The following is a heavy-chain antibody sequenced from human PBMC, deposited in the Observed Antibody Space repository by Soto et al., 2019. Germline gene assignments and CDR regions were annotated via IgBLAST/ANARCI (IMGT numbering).Heavy chain of an antibody. CDR2: VSHDGRNT. CDR1: GFTFSDYA. Sequence: VQLVESGGGVVQPGRSLRLSCAASGFTFSDYAMHWVRQAPGKGLEWVAVVSHDGRNTHYADSLKGRFTSSRDSSKNTVSLEMTSLRAEDKAVYYCAKGGRQWLVTSDFNYWGQGALVTVSS. D-gene: IGHD6-19*01. V-gene: IGHV3-30*18. CDR3: AKGGRQWLVTSDFNY. J-gene: IGHJ4*02.